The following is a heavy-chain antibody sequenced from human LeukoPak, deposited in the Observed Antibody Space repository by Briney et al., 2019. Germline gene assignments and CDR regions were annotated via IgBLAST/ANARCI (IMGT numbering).Heavy chain of an antibody. CDR3: ARVVFGAAAGMSWFDP. D-gene: IGHD6-13*01. CDR1: GFTFSSYG. CDR2: IYYSGST. J-gene: IGHJ5*02. V-gene: IGHV4-59*01. Sequence: GSLRLSCAASGFTFSSYGMHWVRQAPGKGLEWIGYIYYSGSTNYNPSLKSRVTISVDTSKNQFSLKLSSVTAADTAVYYCARVVFGAAAGMSWFDPWGQGTLVTVSS.